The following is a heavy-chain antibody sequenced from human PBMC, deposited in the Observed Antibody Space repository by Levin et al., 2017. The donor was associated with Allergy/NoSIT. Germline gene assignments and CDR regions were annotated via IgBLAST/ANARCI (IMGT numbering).Heavy chain of an antibody. Sequence: GGSLRLSCAASGFTFSSYGMHWVRQAPGKGLEWVAVIWYDGSNKYYADSVKGRFTISRDNSKNTLYLQMNSLRAEDTAVYYCARDGGGNSGRDAFDIWGQGTMVTVSS. D-gene: IGHD4-23*01. V-gene: IGHV3-33*01. J-gene: IGHJ3*02. CDR1: GFTFSSYG. CDR2: IWYDGSNK. CDR3: ARDGGGNSGRDAFDI.